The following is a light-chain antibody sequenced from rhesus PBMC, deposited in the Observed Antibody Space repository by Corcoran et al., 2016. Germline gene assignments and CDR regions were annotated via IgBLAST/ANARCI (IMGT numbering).Light chain of an antibody. CDR3: QHYHSLPRT. Sequence: DIQMTQSPSFVSASVGDRVTITCRASQGISNYLVWYQQNPGKAPKLLFYFANPMQSGVPSRVSGSGSGTDFTLIISSLQPEDVATYYCQHYHSLPRTLGQGTKVEIK. V-gene: IGKV1-32*05. CDR1: QGISNY. J-gene: IGKJ1*01. CDR2: FAN.